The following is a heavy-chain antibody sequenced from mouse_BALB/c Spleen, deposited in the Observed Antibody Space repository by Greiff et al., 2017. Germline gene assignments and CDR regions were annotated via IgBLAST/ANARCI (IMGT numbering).Heavy chain of an antibody. CDR3: ARGGYDYDAWFAY. CDR2: IYPYNGGT. CDR1: GYTFTDYN. V-gene: IGHV1S29*02. D-gene: IGHD2-4*01. Sequence: EVQLQQSGPELVKPGASVKISCKASGYTFTDYNMHWVKQSHGKSLEWIGYIYPYNGGTGYNQKFKSKATLTVDNSSSTAYMELRSLTSEDSAVYYCARGGYDYDAWFAYWGQGTLVTVSA. J-gene: IGHJ3*01.